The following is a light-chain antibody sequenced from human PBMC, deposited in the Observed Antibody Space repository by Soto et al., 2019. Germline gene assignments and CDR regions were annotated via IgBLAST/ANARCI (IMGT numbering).Light chain of an antibody. V-gene: IGKV1-39*01. CDR1: QSISSY. Sequence: DIQMTQSPFSLSASVGDRVTITCRASQSISSYLNWYQQKPGKPPKLLIYAAVSLQSGIPSRFSAYGSGTDFTLTISSLQPEDFATYYCQQTHSSPQWTFGQGTKVDIK. J-gene: IGKJ1*01. CDR2: AAV. CDR3: QQTHSSPQWT.